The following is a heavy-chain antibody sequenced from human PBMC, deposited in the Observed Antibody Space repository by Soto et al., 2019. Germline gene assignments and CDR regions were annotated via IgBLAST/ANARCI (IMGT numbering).Heavy chain of an antibody. J-gene: IGHJ6*03. CDR2: IWYDGSNK. D-gene: IGHD4-17*01. CDR1: GFTFSSYG. CDR3: AREGARMTTVTIYYYYYMDV. V-gene: IGHV3-33*01. Sequence: GGSLRLSCAASGFTFSSYGMHWVRQAPGKGLEWVAVIWYDGSNKYYADSVKGRFTISRDNSKNTLYLQMNSLRAEDTAVYYCAREGARMTTVTIYYYYYMDVWGKGTTVTVSS.